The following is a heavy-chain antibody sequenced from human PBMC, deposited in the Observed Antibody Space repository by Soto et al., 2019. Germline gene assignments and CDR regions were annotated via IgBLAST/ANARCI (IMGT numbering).Heavy chain of an antibody. CDR3: AAARPYYSYMAV. CDR1: GGSISSYY. J-gene: IGHJ6*03. V-gene: IGHV4-59*01. CDR2: IYYSGST. Sequence: PSETLSLTCTVSGGSISSYYWSWIRQPPGKGLEWIGYIYYSGSTNYNPSLKSRVTISVDTSKNQFSLKLSSVTAADTAVYYCAAARPYYSYMAVWGNGTTVTVSS. D-gene: IGHD6-6*01.